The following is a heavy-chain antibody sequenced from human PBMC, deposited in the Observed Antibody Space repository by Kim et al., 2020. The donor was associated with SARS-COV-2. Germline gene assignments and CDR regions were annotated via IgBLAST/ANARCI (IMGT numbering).Heavy chain of an antibody. V-gene: IGHV3-11*06. Sequence: VKGQFTISGDNAKNSLYLQMNSLRAGDTAVYYCARRSAVLVVAALNWFDPWGQGTLVTVSS. D-gene: IGHD2-15*01. J-gene: IGHJ5*02. CDR3: ARRSAVLVVAALNWFDP.